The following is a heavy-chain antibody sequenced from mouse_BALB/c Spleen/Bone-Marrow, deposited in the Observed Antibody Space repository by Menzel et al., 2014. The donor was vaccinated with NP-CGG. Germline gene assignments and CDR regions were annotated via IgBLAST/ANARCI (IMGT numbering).Heavy chain of an antibody. V-gene: IGHV1-82*01. Sequence: VQLQQSGPELVRPGASVKISCKASGYAFRSSWMNWVKQRPGQGLEWIGRIYPGDGDTHYNGKFKGKATLTADKSSSTAYMHLSSLTSVDSAVYFCARSDGYRALDYWGQGTSVTVSS. CDR3: ARSDGYRALDY. CDR1: GYAFRSSW. J-gene: IGHJ4*01. CDR2: IYPGDGDT. D-gene: IGHD2-3*01.